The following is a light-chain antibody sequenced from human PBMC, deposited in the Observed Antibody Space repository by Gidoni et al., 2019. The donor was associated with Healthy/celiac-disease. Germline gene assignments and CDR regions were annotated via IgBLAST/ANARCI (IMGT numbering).Light chain of an antibody. Sequence: ELTQAPAVPQGLGQTVRITCQGDSLRSYYASWYQQKPGQAPVLVIYGKNNRPSGIPDRFSGSSSGNTASLTITGAQAEDEADYYCNSRDSSGNHVVFGGGTKLTVL. V-gene: IGLV3-19*01. CDR3: NSRDSSGNHVV. J-gene: IGLJ2*01. CDR2: GKN. CDR1: SLRSYY.